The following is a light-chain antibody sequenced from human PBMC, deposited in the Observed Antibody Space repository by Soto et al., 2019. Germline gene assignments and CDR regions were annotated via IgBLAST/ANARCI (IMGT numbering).Light chain of an antibody. CDR1: QSVSSSY. V-gene: IGKV3-20*01. CDR2: GAS. J-gene: IGKJ2*01. CDR3: QQYGSSPMYT. Sequence: EIVLTQSPGPLSLSPGERVTLSCRASQSVSSSYLAWYQQKPGQAPRLLIYGASSRATGIPDRFSGSGSGTDFTLTISRLEPEDFAVYYCQQYGSSPMYTFGQGTKLEIK.